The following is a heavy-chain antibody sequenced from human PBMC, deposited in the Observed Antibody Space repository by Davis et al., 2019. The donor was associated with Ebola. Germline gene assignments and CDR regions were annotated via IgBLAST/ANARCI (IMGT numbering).Heavy chain of an antibody. CDR3: ARDQVRFLEWLPSGYYYYYGMDV. Sequence: GESLKISCAASGFTFSSYNMNWVRQAPGKGLEWVSSISSSSSYIYYTDSVKGRFTISRDNAKNSLYLQMNSLRAEDTAVYYCARDQVRFLEWLPSGYYYYYGMDVWGQGTTVTVSS. D-gene: IGHD3-3*01. J-gene: IGHJ6*02. CDR1: GFTFSSYN. CDR2: ISSSSSYI. V-gene: IGHV3-21*01.